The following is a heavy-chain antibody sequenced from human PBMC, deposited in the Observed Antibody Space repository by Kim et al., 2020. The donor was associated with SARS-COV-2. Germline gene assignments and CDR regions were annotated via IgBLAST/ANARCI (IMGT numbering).Heavy chain of an antibody. CDR3: AKDSAAAAGYFDY. Sequence: GGSLRLSCAASGFTFSSYGMHWVRQAPGKGLEWVAVISYDGSNKYYADSVKGRFTISRDNSKNTLYLQMNSLRAEDTAVYYCAKDSAAAAGYFDYWAQGTLVTVSS. CDR1: GFTFSSYG. V-gene: IGHV3-30*18. D-gene: IGHD6-13*01. J-gene: IGHJ4*02. CDR2: ISYDGSNK.